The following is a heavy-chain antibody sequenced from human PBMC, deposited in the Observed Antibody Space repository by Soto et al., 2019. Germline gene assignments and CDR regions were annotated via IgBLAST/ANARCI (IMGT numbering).Heavy chain of an antibody. CDR2: ISSSSSTI. D-gene: IGHD2-15*01. CDR3: ARGEGIVVVVAATYHSDY. CDR1: GFTFSSYS. J-gene: IGHJ4*02. V-gene: IGHV3-48*01. Sequence: GGSLRLSCAASGFTFSSYSMNWVRQAPGKGLEWVSYISSSSSTIYYADSVKGRFTISRDNAKNSLYLQMNSLRAEDTAVYYCARGEGIVVVVAATYHSDYWGQGTLVTVSS.